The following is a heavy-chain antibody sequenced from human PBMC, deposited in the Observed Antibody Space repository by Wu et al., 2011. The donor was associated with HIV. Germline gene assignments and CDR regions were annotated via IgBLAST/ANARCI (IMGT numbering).Heavy chain of an antibody. CDR2: IMPIFGTA. CDR3: ARAPYYYDSSGYYHFDY. J-gene: IGHJ4*02. V-gene: IGHV1-69*14. Sequence: QVQLVQSGAEVKKPGSSVKVSXKASGDTFTNYAISWVRQAPGQGLEWMGRIMPIFGTANYAQKFQGRVTITAHRSTSTAYMEVSSLRSEDTAVYYCARAPYYYDSSGYYHFDYWGQGTLVTVSS. D-gene: IGHD3-22*01. CDR1: GDTFTNYA.